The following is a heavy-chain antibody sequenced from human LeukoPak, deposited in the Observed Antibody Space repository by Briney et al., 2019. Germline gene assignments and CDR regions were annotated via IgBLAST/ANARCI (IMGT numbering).Heavy chain of an antibody. J-gene: IGHJ6*03. CDR2: THYSSRWYN. V-gene: IGHV6-1*01. CDR1: GDSVSSNIAA. Sequence: SQTLSLTCAILGDSVSSNIAAWNWIRQSPTRGLEWLGRTHYSSRWYNDYAVSVKSRITIYADTSKNQFSLQLNSVTPEDTAVYYCARSQGDMDVWGKGTSVTVSS. D-gene: IGHD1-26*01. CDR3: ARSQGDMDV.